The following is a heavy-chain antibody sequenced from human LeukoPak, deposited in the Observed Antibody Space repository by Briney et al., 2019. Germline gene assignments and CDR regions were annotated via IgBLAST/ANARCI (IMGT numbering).Heavy chain of an antibody. V-gene: IGHV4-4*07. Sequence: SETLSLTCTVSGDSIGSCYWSWLRQPAEKGLEWIGRICTSGTINYNPSLKNRVTMSVDTSKNQFSLKLTSVTAADTAVYYCARDRDYSNSLDYWGQGTLVTVSS. CDR1: GDSIGSCY. J-gene: IGHJ4*02. D-gene: IGHD6-6*01. CDR3: ARDRDYSNSLDY. CDR2: ICTSGTI.